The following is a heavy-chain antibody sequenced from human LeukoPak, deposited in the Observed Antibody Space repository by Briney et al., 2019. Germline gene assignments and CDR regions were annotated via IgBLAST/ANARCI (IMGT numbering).Heavy chain of an antibody. CDR2: ISAYNGNT. J-gene: IGHJ4*02. V-gene: IGHV1-18*01. D-gene: IGHD5/OR15-5a*01. CDR1: GYTFTSYG. CDR3: ARAAGPPVFYAPHYFDY. Sequence: ASVKVSCKASGYTFTSYGISWVRQAPGQGLEWMGWISAYNGNTNYAQKFQGRVTMTRDMSTSTVYMELSSLRSEDTAVYYCARAAGPPVFYAPHYFDYWGQGTLVTVSS.